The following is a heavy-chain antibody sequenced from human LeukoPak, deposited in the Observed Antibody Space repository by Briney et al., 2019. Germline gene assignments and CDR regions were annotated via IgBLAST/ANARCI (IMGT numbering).Heavy chain of an antibody. V-gene: IGHV4-61*02. J-gene: IGHJ4*02. D-gene: IGHD3-22*01. Sequence: SETLSLTCTVSGGSISSGSYHWSWIRQPAGKGLEWIGRIYTSGSTNYNPSLKSRVSISVDTSKNQFSLKLNSVTAADTAVYYCARVTSGGYLDSWGQGTLVTVSS. CDR2: IYTSGST. CDR1: GGSISSGSYH. CDR3: ARVTSGGYLDS.